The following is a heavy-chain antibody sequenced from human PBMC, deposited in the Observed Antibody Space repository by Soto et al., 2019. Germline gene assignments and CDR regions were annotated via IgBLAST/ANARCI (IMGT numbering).Heavy chain of an antibody. V-gene: IGHV1-18*01. J-gene: IGHJ4*02. CDR2: ISDYNHNT. CDR1: GDTFTSSG. D-gene: IGHD2-2*01. Sequence: ASVKLSCKASGDTFTSSGISWVRQARGDGLEWMEWISDYNHNTNDAQKRQGRVTMTTATSTSTAHMELRSLRSDDTAVYYSARESAMGYHFDYWGQGTLVTVSS. CDR3: ARESAMGYHFDY.